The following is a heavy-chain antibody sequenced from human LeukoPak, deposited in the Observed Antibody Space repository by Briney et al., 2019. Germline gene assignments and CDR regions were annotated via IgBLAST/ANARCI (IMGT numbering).Heavy chain of an antibody. V-gene: IGHV4-59*08. J-gene: IGHJ4*02. CDR3: ARGNYVWGSYRSYYFDY. Sequence: PSETLSLTCTVSGGSISSYYWSWIRQPPGEGLEWIGYIYYSGSTNYNPSLKSRVTISVDTSKNQFSLKLSSVTAADTAVYYCARGNYVWGSYRSYYFDYWGQGTLVTVSS. CDR2: IYYSGST. D-gene: IGHD3-16*02. CDR1: GGSISSYY.